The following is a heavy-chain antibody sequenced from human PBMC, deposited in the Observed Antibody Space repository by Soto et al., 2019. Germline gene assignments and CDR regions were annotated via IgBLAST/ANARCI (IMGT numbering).Heavy chain of an antibody. D-gene: IGHD2-15*01. CDR2: TIPIFGTA. Sequence: QVQLVQSGAEVKKPWSSVKVSCKASGGTCSSYAISWVRQAPGQGLEWMGGTIPIFGTANYAQKFQGGVTITADESTSTAYVELSSLRSEDTAVYYCARTCSGGSCYPDGHYYCYYGMDVWGQGTTVTVSS. CDR1: GGTCSSYA. J-gene: IGHJ6*02. CDR3: ARTCSGGSCYPDGHYYCYYGMDV. V-gene: IGHV1-69*01.